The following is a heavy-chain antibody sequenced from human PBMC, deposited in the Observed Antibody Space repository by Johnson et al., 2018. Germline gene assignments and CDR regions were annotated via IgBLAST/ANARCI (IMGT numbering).Heavy chain of an antibody. J-gene: IGHJ1*01. V-gene: IGHV1-46*01. CDR1: GYTFTSYY. Sequence: QVQLVQSGAEVKKPGASVKVSCKASGYTFTSYYMHWVRQAPGQGLEWMGIINPSGGSTSYAQKFQGRVTMTRHTSTGTVYMELGSLRSEDRAVYYRAHGGAFQHWGQGTLVTVSS. CDR3: AHGGAFQH. CDR2: INPSGGST.